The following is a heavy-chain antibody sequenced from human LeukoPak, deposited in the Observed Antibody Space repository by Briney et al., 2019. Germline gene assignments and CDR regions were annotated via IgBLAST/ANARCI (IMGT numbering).Heavy chain of an antibody. V-gene: IGHV3-66*01. Sequence: SLRLSCAASGFTVSSNYMSWVRQAPGKGLEWVSVIYSGGSTYYADSVKGRFTISRDNSKNTLYLQMNSLRAEDTAVYYCARDLRYSSGWFAEYFQHWGQGTLVTVSS. CDR2: IYSGGST. J-gene: IGHJ1*01. CDR3: ARDLRYSSGWFAEYFQH. D-gene: IGHD6-19*01. CDR1: GFTVSSNY.